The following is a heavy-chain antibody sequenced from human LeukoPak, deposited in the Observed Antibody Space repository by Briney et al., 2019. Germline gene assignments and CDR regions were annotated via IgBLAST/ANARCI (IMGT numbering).Heavy chain of an antibody. CDR1: GGSFSGYY. J-gene: IGHJ6*02. D-gene: IGHD1-26*01. Sequence: SETLSLTCGVYGGSFSGYYWSWIRQPPGKGLEWIGEINHSGSTNYNPSLKSRVTISVDTSKNQFSLKLSSVTAADTAVYYCASSRSGIYYYYGMDVWGQGTTVTVSS. V-gene: IGHV4-34*01. CDR2: INHSGST. CDR3: ASSRSGIYYYYGMDV.